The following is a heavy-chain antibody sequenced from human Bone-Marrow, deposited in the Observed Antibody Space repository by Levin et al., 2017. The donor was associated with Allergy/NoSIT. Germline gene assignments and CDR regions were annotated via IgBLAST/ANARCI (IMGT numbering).Heavy chain of an antibody. CDR2: IKSKTDGGTT. Sequence: PGGSLRLSCAASGFTFSNAWMSWVRQAPGKGLEWVGRIKSKTDGGTTDYAAPVKGRFTISRDDSKNTLYLQMNSLKTEDTAVYYCTTDALTLRARGAFDIWGQGTMVTVSS. CDR1: GFTFSNAW. V-gene: IGHV3-15*01. CDR3: TTDALTLRARGAFDI. J-gene: IGHJ3*02.